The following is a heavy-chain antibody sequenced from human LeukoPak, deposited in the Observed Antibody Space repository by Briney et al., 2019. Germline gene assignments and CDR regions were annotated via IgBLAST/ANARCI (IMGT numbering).Heavy chain of an antibody. J-gene: IGHJ4*02. CDR3: ARDVSGSYDF. Sequence: KASETLSLTCAVSGYSISSGYYWGWTRQPPGKGLEWIGCKHHSGTTYNNQSLKSRVTILIDTSTNQFSLKLSSVTAADTAVYYCARDVSGSYDFWGQGILVTVSS. CDR1: GYSISSGYY. D-gene: IGHD1-26*01. V-gene: IGHV4-38-2*02. CDR2: KHHSGTT.